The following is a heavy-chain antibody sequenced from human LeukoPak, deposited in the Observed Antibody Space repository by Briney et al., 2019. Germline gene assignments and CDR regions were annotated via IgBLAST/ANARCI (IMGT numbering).Heavy chain of an antibody. V-gene: IGHV4-31*03. D-gene: IGHD7-27*01. CDR3: VRGNWGSPGFDI. CDR2: IYHTGSA. Sequence: PSETLSLTCTVSGGSISSGGYYWNWIRQHPGKGLEWIGYIYHTGSAYYNTSLHSRLTISVDTSRNQFSLKLSSVTAADTAVYYCVRGNWGSPGFDIWGQGTMVIVSS. J-gene: IGHJ3*02. CDR1: GGSISSGGYY.